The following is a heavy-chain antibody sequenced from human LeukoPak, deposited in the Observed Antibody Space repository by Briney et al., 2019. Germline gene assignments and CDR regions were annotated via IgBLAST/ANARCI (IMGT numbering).Heavy chain of an antibody. V-gene: IGHV3-13*01. Sequence: GGSLRLSCAASGFTFSSYAMSWVRQAPGKGLEWVSAIGTAGDTYYPGSVKGRFTISRENAKNSLYLQMNSLRAGDTAVYYCARGLYCSSTSCYPYYFDYWGQGTLVTVSS. CDR2: IGTAGDT. CDR1: GFTFSSYA. D-gene: IGHD2-2*01. J-gene: IGHJ4*02. CDR3: ARGLYCSSTSCYPYYFDY.